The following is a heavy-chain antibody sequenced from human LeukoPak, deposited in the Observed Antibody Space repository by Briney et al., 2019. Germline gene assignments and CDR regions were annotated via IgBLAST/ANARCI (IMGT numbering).Heavy chain of an antibody. CDR3: AGGVLHGGGNWFDP. CDR2: INPISGGT. V-gene: IGHV1-2*06. CDR1: GYTFTGYY. Sequence: ASVKVSCMASGYTFTGYYMHWVRHAPGQGLEWMGRINPISGGTYYAQKFQGSGTISRDTSINKSNMELTSLISDDTAVYSCAGGVLHGGGNWFDPWGQGTLVTVSS. D-gene: IGHD3-16*01. J-gene: IGHJ5*02.